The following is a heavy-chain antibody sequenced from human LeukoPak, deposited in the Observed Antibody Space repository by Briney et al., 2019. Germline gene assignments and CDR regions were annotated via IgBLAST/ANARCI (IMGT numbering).Heavy chain of an antibody. D-gene: IGHD6-19*01. J-gene: IGHJ5*02. CDR3: ARHSSGWLNWFDP. CDR1: GGSISSGGYY. V-gene: IGHV4-31*03. CDR2: IYYSGST. Sequence: SETLSLTCTVSGGSISSGGYYWSWIRQHPGKGLEWIGYIYYSGSTYYNPSLKSRVTISVDTSKNQFSLKLSSVTAADTAVYYCARHSSGWLNWFDPWGQGTLVTVSS.